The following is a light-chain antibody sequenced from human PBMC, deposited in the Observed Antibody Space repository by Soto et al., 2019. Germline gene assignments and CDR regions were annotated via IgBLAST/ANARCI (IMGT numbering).Light chain of an antibody. CDR3: LHYANSPRT. Sequence: DIVLTQSPATLSLSPGERATLSCRASQSVSSYFAWFQQKPGQPPRLLIYGASSRATGIPDRFSGSGSGTDFTLTISRLEPEDFAVYYCLHYANSPRTFGQGTKVDIK. J-gene: IGKJ1*01. V-gene: IGKV3-20*01. CDR1: QSVSSY. CDR2: GAS.